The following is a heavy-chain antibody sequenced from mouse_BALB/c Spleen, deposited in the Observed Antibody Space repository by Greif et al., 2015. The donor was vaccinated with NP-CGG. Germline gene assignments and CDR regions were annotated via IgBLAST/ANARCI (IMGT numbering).Heavy chain of an antibody. J-gene: IGHJ2*01. V-gene: IGHV1-82*01. CDR2: IYPGDGDT. Sequence: VKLMESGPELVKPGASVKTSCKASGYAFSSSWMNWVKQRPGQGLEWIGRIYPGDGDTNYNGKFKGRATLTADKSPSTAYTQLSSLTSVDSAVYFCATTAVFDYWGQGTTLTVSS. CDR1: GYAFSSSW. D-gene: IGHD1-2*01. CDR3: ATTAVFDY.